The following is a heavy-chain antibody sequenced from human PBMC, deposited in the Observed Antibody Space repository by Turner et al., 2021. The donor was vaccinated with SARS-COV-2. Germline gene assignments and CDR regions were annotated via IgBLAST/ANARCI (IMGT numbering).Heavy chain of an antibody. CDR1: GFTFSSYG. D-gene: IGHD1-26*01. CDR2: ISYDGSNK. J-gene: IGHJ4*02. V-gene: IGHV3-30*03. Sequence: QVLLVESGGVVVQPGRSLRLSCAASGFTFSSYGMHWVRQAPGKGLEWVAVISYDGSNKYYADSVKGRFTISRDNSKNTLYLQMNSLRAEDTAVYYCASSIVGATPLDYWGQGTLVTVSS. CDR3: ASSIVGATPLDY.